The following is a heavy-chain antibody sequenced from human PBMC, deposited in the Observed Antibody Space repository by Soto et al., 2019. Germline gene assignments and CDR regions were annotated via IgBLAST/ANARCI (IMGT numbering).Heavy chain of an antibody. J-gene: IGHJ4*02. V-gene: IGHV3-66*01. D-gene: IGHD6-19*01. CDR1: GFTVSRNY. CDR2: IYSGGNT. CDR3: ARDSSGWYSPFY. Sequence: PGGSLRLSCAASGFTVSRNYMSWVRQAPGKGLEWVSIIYSGGNTYYADAVKGRFTISRDNSKNTLYLQMNSLRAEDTAVYYCARDSSGWYSPFYWSQGTLVTVSS.